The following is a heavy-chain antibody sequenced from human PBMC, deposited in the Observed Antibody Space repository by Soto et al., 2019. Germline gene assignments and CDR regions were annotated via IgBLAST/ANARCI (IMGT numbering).Heavy chain of an antibody. CDR1: VGSISINY. CDR2: IYYNGNT. CDR3: TRANWYSEY. J-gene: IGHJ4*02. Sequence: QVQLQESGPGLVKPSETLSLTCGVSVGSISINYWTWIGRPPGKGLEWIGYIYYNGNTNYNPSLKSRVTMSVDTSRNQISLKLTTVTAADTAVYYCTRANWYSEYWGQGTLVTVSS. V-gene: IGHV4-59*01. D-gene: IGHD7-27*01.